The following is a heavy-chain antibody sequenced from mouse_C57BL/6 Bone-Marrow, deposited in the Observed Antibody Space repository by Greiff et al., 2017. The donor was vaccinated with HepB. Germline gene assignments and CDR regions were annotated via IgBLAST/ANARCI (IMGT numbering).Heavy chain of an antibody. Sequence: EVKLQESGPELVKPGASVKISCKASGYSFTGYYMNWVKQSPEKSLEWIGEINPSTGGTTYNQKFKAKATLTVDKSSSTAYMQLKSLTSEDSAVYYCARSITTVVDFDYWGQGTTLTVSS. J-gene: IGHJ2*01. CDR3: ARSITTVVDFDY. CDR2: INPSTGGT. V-gene: IGHV1-42*01. D-gene: IGHD1-1*01. CDR1: GYSFTGYY.